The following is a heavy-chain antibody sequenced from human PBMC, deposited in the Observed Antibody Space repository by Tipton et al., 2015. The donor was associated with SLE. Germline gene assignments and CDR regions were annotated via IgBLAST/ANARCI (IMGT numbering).Heavy chain of an antibody. J-gene: IGHJ4*02. CDR1: GGSISSSSYY. V-gene: IGHV4-39*01. CDR2: IYYSGST. CDR3: ARHDYGDYGYFDY. Sequence: TLSLTCTVSGGSISSSSYYWGWIRQPPGKGLEWIGSIYYSGSTYYNPSLKSRATISDDTSKNQFSLKLSSVTAADTAVYYCARHDYGDYGYFDYWGQGTLVTVSS. D-gene: IGHD4-17*01.